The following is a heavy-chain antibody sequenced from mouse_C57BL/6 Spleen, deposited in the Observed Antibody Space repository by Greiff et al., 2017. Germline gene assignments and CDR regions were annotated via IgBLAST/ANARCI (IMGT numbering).Heavy chain of an antibody. CDR2: ISSGGSYT. V-gene: IGHV5-6*01. Sequence: EVKLMESGGDLVKPGGSLKRSCAASGFTFSSYGMSWVRQTPDKRLEWVATISSGGSYTYYPDSVKGRFTISRDNAKNTLYLQMSSLKSEDTAMYYCARQGITTVVADYWGQGTTLTVSS. J-gene: IGHJ2*01. D-gene: IGHD1-1*01. CDR3: ARQGITTVVADY. CDR1: GFTFSSYG.